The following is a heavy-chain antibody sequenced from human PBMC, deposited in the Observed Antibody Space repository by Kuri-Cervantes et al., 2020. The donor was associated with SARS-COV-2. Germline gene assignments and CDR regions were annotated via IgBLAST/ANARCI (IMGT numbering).Heavy chain of an antibody. V-gene: IGHV3-30*07. CDR2: ISYDGSNK. D-gene: IGHD4-17*01. CDR1: GFTFSSYA. CDR3: AKALDQDYGDYYYYYMDV. J-gene: IGHJ6*03. Sequence: GESLKISCAATGFTFSSYAMSWVRQAPGKGLEWVAVISYDGSNKYYADSVKGRLTISRDNSKNTLYLQMNSLRAEDTAVYYCAKALDQDYGDYYYYYMDVCGKGTTVTVSS.